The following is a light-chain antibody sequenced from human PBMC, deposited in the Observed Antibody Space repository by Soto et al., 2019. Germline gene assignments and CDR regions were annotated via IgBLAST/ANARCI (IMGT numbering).Light chain of an antibody. CDR2: DAS. CDR1: QTIGTY. V-gene: IGKV1-39*01. Sequence: IEVTQSPSSLAASLGDRVTITCRASQTIGTYVNWYRQKSGAAPELLIYDASTLQSGVPSRFSGSGSETDFTLTISSLQSEDFAVYYCQQYNNWPLTFGGGTKVDIK. CDR3: QQYNNWPLT. J-gene: IGKJ4*01.